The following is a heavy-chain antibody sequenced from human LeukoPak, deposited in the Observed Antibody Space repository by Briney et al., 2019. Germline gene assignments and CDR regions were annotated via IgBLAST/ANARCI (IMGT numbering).Heavy chain of an antibody. Sequence: SETLSLTCAVYGGSFSGYCWSWIRQPPGKGLEWIGEINHSGSTNYNPSLKSRVTISVDTSKNQFSLKLSSVTAADTAVYYCARLYCSSTSCYGGRDTNWFDPWGQGTLVTVSS. J-gene: IGHJ5*02. V-gene: IGHV4-34*01. D-gene: IGHD2-2*01. CDR3: ARLYCSSTSCYGGRDTNWFDP. CDR1: GGSFSGYC. CDR2: INHSGST.